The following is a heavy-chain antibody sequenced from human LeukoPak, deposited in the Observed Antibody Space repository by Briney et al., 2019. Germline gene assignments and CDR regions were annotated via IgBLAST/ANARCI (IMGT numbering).Heavy chain of an antibody. CDR1: GFTFSNYA. Sequence: GGSLRLSCAASGFTFSNYAMHWVRQAPGEGLEWVAVISYDGSNKYYADSVKGRFTISRDDSKNTLYLQMNSLRAEDTAVYYCAKSSATYSSGWADSWGQGSLVTVSS. D-gene: IGHD6-19*01. CDR3: AKSSATYSSGWADS. V-gene: IGHV3-30*18. J-gene: IGHJ5*01. CDR2: ISYDGSNK.